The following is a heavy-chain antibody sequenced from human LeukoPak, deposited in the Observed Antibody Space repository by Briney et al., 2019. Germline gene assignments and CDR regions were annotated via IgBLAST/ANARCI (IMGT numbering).Heavy chain of an antibody. CDR2: ISSSSSYI. D-gene: IGHD3-10*01. CDR1: GFTFSSHS. V-gene: IGHV3-21*01. Sequence: GESLRLSCAASGFTFSSHSMNWVRQAPGKGLEWVSSISSSSSYIYYADSVKGRFTTARDTAKNSLYLEMHSLRAEDRAVYYCARDKGYGSGSYYLGAWGYWGQGTLVTVSS. J-gene: IGHJ4*02. CDR3: ARDKGYGSGSYYLGAWGY.